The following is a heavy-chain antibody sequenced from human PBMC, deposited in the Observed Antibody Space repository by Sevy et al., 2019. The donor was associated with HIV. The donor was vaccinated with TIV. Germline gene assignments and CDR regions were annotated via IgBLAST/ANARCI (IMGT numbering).Heavy chain of an antibody. D-gene: IGHD3-3*01. V-gene: IGHV4-30-4*01. CDR3: ARGPTSFENWFDP. CDR1: GGSISSGDYY. J-gene: IGHJ5*02. CDR2: IYYSGST. Sequence: SETLSLTCTVSGGSISSGDYYWSWIRQPPGKGLEWIGYIYYSGSTYYNPSLKSRVTISVDTSKNQFSLKLSAVTAADTAVYYCARGPTSFENWFDPWGQGTLVTVSS.